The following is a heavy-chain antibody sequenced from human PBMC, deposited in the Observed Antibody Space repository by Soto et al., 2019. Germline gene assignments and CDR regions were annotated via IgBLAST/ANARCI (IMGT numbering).Heavy chain of an antibody. J-gene: IGHJ5*02. CDR2: IYYSGST. CDR1: GGSISSGGYY. CDR3: ARVLNRDSHVDP. V-gene: IGHV4-31*03. D-gene: IGHD5-18*01. Sequence: SETLSLTCTVSGGSISSGGYYWSWIRQHPGKGLEWIGYIYYSGSTYYNPSLKSRVTISVDTSKSQFSLKLSSVTAADTAVYYCARVLNRDSHVDPWGQGTLVTVSS.